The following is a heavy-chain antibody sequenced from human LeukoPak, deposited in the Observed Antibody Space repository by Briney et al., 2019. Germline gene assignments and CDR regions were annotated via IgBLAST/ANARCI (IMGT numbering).Heavy chain of an antibody. CDR2: ISSSSNYI. D-gene: IGHD6-13*01. CDR3: ARDPFGYSSS. J-gene: IGHJ4*02. CDR1: GFTFSSYS. V-gene: IGHV3-21*01. Sequence: PGGSLRLSCAASGFTFSSYSMNWVRQAPGKGLEWVSSISSSSNYIYYADSVKGRFTISRDNAKNSLYLQMNSLRAEDTAVYYCARDPFGYSSSWGQGTLVTVSS.